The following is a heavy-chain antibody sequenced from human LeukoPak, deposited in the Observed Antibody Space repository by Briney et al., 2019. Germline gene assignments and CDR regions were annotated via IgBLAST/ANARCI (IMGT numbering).Heavy chain of an antibody. D-gene: IGHD3-22*01. CDR1: GFTFSSYA. V-gene: IGHV3-23*01. CDR3: AKDRDYYDSSGLFDY. CDR2: IRGSGGST. Sequence: GGSLRLSCAASGFTFSSYAMSWVRQAPGKGLEWVSAIRGSGGSTYYADSVKGRFTISRDNSKNTLYLQMNSLRAEDTAVYYCAKDRDYYDSSGLFDYWGRGTLVTVSS. J-gene: IGHJ4*02.